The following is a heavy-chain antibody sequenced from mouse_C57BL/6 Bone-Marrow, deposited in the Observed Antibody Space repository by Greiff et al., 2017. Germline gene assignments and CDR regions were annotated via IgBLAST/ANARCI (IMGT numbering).Heavy chain of an antibody. Sequence: EVQLMESGGGLVKPGGSLKLSCAASGFTFSSYAMSWVRQTPEKRLEWVATISDGGSYTYYPDNVKGRFTISRDNAKNNLYLQMSHLKSEDTAMYYCANFDVWGTGTTVTVSS. CDR1: GFTFSSYA. CDR2: ISDGGSYT. V-gene: IGHV5-4*01. CDR3: ANFDV. J-gene: IGHJ1*03.